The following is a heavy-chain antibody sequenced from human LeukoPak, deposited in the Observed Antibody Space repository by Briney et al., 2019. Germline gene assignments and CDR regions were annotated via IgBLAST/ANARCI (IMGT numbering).Heavy chain of an antibody. CDR1: GYTFTSYA. CDR3: AREETGLVVVTAQGWFDP. CDR2: INTNTGNP. Sequence: WASVKVSCKASGYTFTSYAMNWVRQAPGQGLEWMGWINTNTGNPTYAQGLTGRFVFSLDPSVSTAYLQISSLKAEDTAVYYCAREETGLVVVTAQGWFDPWGQGTLVTVSS. J-gene: IGHJ5*02. V-gene: IGHV7-4-1*02. D-gene: IGHD2-21*02.